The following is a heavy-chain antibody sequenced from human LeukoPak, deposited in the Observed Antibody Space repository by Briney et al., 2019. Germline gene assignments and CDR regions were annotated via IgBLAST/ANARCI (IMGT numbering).Heavy chain of an antibody. CDR2: MNPNNINT. D-gene: IGHD4-23*01. CDR1: GYAFTTYD. V-gene: IGHV1-8*01. J-gene: IGHJ5*02. CDR3: ARGVRGNPAWFNP. Sequence: ASVKVSCKASGYAFTTYDTNWVRQATGQGLEWMGWMNPNNINTGYAQKFQGRVTMTRNTSISTAYMELSSLRSEDTAVYYCARGVRGNPAWFNPWGQGTLVTVSS.